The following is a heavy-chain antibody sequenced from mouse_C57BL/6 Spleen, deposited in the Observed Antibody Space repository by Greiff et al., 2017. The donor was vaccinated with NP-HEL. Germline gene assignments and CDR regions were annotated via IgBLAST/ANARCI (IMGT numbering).Heavy chain of an antibody. CDR2: IYPRSGNT. CDR3: ARTWTERFAY. V-gene: IGHV1-81*01. J-gene: IGHJ3*01. Sequence: VQLQQSGAELARPGASVKLSCKASGYTFTSYGISWVKQRTGQGLEWIGEIYPRSGNTYYNEKFKGKATLTADKSSSTAYMELRSLTSEDSAVYFCARTWTERFAYWGQGTLVTVSA. CDR1: GYTFTSYG.